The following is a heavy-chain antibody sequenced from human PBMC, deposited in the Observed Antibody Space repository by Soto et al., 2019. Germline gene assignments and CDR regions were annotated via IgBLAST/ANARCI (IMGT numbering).Heavy chain of an antibody. Sequence: EVQLVESGGGLVQPGRSLRLSCAASGFTFDDYAMHWVRQAPGKGLEWVSGISWNSGSIGYADSVKGRFTISRDNAKNSLYLQMHSLRAEDTALYYCASRRSIAAAGGQILKDYWGQGTLVTVSS. CDR3: ASRRSIAAAGGQILKDY. CDR1: GFTFDDYA. J-gene: IGHJ4*02. V-gene: IGHV3-9*01. D-gene: IGHD6-13*01. CDR2: ISWNSGSI.